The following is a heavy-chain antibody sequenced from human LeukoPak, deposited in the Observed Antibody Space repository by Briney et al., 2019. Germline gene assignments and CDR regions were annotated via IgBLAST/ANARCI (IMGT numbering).Heavy chain of an antibody. CDR1: GYTFTGYS. CDR3: ARDQEQQQLYDY. J-gene: IGHJ4*02. CDR2: INPNSGGT. Sequence: ASVKVSCKASGYTFTGYSMEWVRQAPGHGLEWMGWINPNSGGTSYAQKFQGRVTMTRDTSISTVYMELSRLTSDDTAVYFCARDQEQQQLYDYWGQGTLVTVSS. V-gene: IGHV1-2*02. D-gene: IGHD1-1*01.